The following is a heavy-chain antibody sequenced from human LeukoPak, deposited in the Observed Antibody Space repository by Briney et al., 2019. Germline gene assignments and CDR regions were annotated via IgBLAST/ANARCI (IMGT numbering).Heavy chain of an antibody. V-gene: IGHV3-23*01. CDR2: TGVSGDNT. Sequence: PGGSLRLSCLASGFTFSSYAMSWVRQAPGKGLEWVSGTGVSGDNTYYADSVKGRFTISRDNSKNTMYLQMNSLRAEDTAVYYCAKVRQRGVFTEGFEYWGQGTLVTVSS. D-gene: IGHD6-25*01. CDR3: AKVRQRGVFTEGFEY. J-gene: IGHJ4*02. CDR1: GFTFSSYA.